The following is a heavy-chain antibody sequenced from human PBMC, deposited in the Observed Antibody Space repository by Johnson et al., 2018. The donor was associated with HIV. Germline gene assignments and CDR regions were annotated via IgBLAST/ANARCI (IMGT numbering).Heavy chain of an antibody. V-gene: IGHV3-20*04. CDR2: INWNGSST. CDR1: GFTFDVYA. Sequence: VQLVESGGGVVRPGGSLRLSCAASGFTFDVYAMSWVRQAPGKGLEWVSGINWNGSSTDYADSVKGRFTSSRDNAKNSLYLQMNSLRAEDTALYYCARASYVWGSYRYTGVCGAFDIWGQGTMVTVSS. D-gene: IGHD3-16*02. CDR3: ARASYVWGSYRYTGVCGAFDI. J-gene: IGHJ3*02.